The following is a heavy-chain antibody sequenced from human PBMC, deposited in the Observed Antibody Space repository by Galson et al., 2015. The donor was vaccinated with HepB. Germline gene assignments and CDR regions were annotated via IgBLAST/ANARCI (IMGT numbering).Heavy chain of an antibody. J-gene: IGHJ5*02. CDR1: GYTFTNYA. CDR3: ARVNPRYSSGWARSDYWFDP. V-gene: IGHV1-3*01. CDR2: INAGDGNT. Sequence: SVKVSCKASGYTFTNYAIHWVRQAPGQGLEWMGGINAGDGNTKYSQNFQGRVSITRDTSASTANMELSSLRSEDTAVYYCARVNPRYSSGWARSDYWFDPWGQGTPVTVSS. D-gene: IGHD6-19*01.